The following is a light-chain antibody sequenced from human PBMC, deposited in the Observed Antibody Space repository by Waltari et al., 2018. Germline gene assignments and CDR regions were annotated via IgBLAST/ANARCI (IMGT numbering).Light chain of an antibody. J-gene: IGKJ4*01. CDR2: GAS. V-gene: IGKV3-15*01. CDR3: QQYNNWPLT. Sequence: RATLPCRASQSVSSDLAWYQQKPGQAPRLLIYGASTRATGNPGRFSGSGSGTEFTLTISSLQSEDFAVYYCQQYNNWPLTFGGGTKVEI. CDR1: QSVSSD.